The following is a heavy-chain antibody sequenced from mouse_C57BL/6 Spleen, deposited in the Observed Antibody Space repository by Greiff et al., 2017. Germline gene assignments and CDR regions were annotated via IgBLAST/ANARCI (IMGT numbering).Heavy chain of an antibody. D-gene: IGHD1-1*01. J-gene: IGHJ4*01. CDR2: INPSTGGT. CDR3: ARRITTVSYAMDY. CDR1: GYSFTGYY. V-gene: IGHV1-42*01. Sequence: VQLQQSGPELVKPGASVKISCKASGYSFTGYYMNWVKQSPEKSLEWIGEINPSTGGTTYNQKFKAKATLTVDKSSSTAYMQLKSLTSEDSAVYYCARRITTVSYAMDYWGQGTSVTVSS.